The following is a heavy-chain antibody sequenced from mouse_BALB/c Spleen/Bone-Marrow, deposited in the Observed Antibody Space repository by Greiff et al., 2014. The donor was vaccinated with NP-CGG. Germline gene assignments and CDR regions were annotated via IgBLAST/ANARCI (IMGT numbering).Heavy chain of an antibody. D-gene: IGHD2-4*01. V-gene: IGHV1-54*01. Sequence: VQLQQSTTSHAVFCLKKKMSCKGSGYAFTNYLIEWVKQRPGQGLGWIGVLNSGSGGTKYNEKFKGKATLTADKSSSNAYMKLSSLTADDAAVYFGARAITDDMDYGGQGTSGNVAA. CDR2: LNSGSGGT. J-gene: IGHJ4*01. CDR1: GYAFTNYL. CDR3: ARAITDDMDY.